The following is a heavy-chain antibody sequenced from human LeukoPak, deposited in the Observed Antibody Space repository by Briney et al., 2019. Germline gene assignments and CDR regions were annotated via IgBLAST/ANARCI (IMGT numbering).Heavy chain of an antibody. D-gene: IGHD4-17*01. J-gene: IGHJ5*02. CDR1: GGSFSGYY. Sequence: PSETLSLTCAVYGGSFSGYYWSWIRQHPGKGLEWIGYFYYSGSTYYNPSLKSRVTISVDTSKNQFSLKLSSVTAADTAVYYCARSLGMTTVTTGWFDPWGQGTLVTVSS. CDR2: FYYSGST. V-gene: IGHV4-31*11. CDR3: ARSLGMTTVTTGWFDP.